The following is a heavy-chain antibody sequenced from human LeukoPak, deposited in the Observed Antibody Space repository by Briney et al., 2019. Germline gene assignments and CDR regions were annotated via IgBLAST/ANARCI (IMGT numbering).Heavy chain of an antibody. CDR1: GFTFSSYA. CDR2: ISGSGGST. J-gene: IGHJ3*02. CDR3: AKDRGMGFLEWLLDAFDI. Sequence: PGGSLRLSCVASGFTFSSYAMSWVRQAPGKGLEWVSAISGSGGSTYYADSVKGRFTISRDNSKNTLYLQMNSLRAEDTAVYYCAKDRGMGFLEWLLDAFDIWGQGTMVTVSS. D-gene: IGHD3-3*01. V-gene: IGHV3-23*01.